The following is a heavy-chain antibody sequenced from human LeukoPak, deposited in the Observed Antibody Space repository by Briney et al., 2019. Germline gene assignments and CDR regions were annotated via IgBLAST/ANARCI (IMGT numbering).Heavy chain of an antibody. Sequence: SETLSLTCTVSGGSISSGGYYWSWIRQHPGKGLEWIGEINHSGSTNYNPSLKSRVTISVDRSKNQFSLKLSSVTAADTAVYYCARFYCSSTSCYYYFDYWGQGTLVTVSS. CDR3: ARFYCSSTSCYYYFDY. CDR2: INHSGST. J-gene: IGHJ4*02. V-gene: IGHV4-31*03. CDR1: GGSISSGGYY. D-gene: IGHD2-2*01.